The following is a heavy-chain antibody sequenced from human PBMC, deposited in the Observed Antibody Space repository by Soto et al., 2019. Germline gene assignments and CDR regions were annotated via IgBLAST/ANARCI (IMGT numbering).Heavy chain of an antibody. CDR1: GFTFTRYS. V-gene: IGHV3-33*07. CDR2: IDYNEINQ. CDR3: ARDLGTFNYGSSYFDY. D-gene: IGHD3-10*01. Sequence: GGSLRLSCAASGFTFTRYSMNWVRQAPGKGLEWVAGIDYNEINQYYIDPVKGRFTIARDNSKNMLYLQMNSLRVEDTAVYYCARDLGTFNYGSSYFDYWGQGTPVTVSS. J-gene: IGHJ4*02.